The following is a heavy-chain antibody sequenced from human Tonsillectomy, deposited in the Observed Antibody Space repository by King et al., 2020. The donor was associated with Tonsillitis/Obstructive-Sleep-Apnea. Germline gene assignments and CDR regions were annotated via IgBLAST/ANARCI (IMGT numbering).Heavy chain of an antibody. CDR3: TKDIERGYSYGYAHGFDI. Sequence: DVQLVESGGGLVQPGRSLRLSCAASGFTFNDYAMHWVRQAPGKGLEWVSGISWNSGSIGYADSVKGRFTISRDNAKNSLYPQMNSLRAEDTALYYCTKDIERGYSYGYAHGFDIWGQGTMVTVSS. V-gene: IGHV3-9*01. CDR2: ISWNSGSI. D-gene: IGHD5-18*01. J-gene: IGHJ3*02. CDR1: GFTFNDYA.